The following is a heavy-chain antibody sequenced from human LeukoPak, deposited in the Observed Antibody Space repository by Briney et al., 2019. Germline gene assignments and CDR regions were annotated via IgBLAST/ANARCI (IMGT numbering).Heavy chain of an antibody. CDR2: INPNSGGT. Sequence: GSVTVSCMASGYTFTGYYMHWVRQAPGQGLEWMGWINPNSGGTNYAQKFQGRVTMTRDTSISTAYMELSRLRSDDTAVYYCARAGGSGWYRIVVYWGQGTLVTVSS. V-gene: IGHV1-2*02. D-gene: IGHD6-19*01. CDR1: GYTFTGYY. CDR3: ARAGGSGWYRIVVY. J-gene: IGHJ4*02.